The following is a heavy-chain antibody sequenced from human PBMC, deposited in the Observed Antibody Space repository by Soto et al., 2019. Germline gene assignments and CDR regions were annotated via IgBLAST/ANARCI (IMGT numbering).Heavy chain of an antibody. D-gene: IGHD1-26*01. CDR3: ARHKSPVSSFDP. J-gene: IGHJ5*02. V-gene: IGHV2-70*11. Sequence: GSGPTLGNPPPTLTLARTFSWFSLRTSGMCVNWIRQPPGKALEWLARIDWDDDKYYSTSLKTRLTISKDTSKNQVVLTMTNMDPVDTATYYCARHKSPVSSFDPWGQGTLVTVSS. CDR2: IDWDDDK. CDR1: WFSLRTSGMC.